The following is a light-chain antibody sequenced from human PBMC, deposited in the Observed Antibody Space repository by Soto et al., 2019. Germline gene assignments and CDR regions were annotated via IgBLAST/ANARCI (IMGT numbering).Light chain of an antibody. CDR3: SSYTNSGTWV. CDR1: SSDIGGYNY. J-gene: IGLJ3*02. CDR2: EVS. V-gene: IGLV2-14*01. Sequence: QSALTQPASVSGSPGQSITISCTGSSSDIGGYNYVSWYQRYPGKAPKLMIYEVSNRPSGVSNRFSASKSGNTASLTISGLQAEDETDYYCSSYTNSGTWVFGGGTKLTVL.